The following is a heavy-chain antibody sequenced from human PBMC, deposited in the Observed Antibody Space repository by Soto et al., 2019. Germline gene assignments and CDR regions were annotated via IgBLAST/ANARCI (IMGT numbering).Heavy chain of an antibody. CDR3: ARRSRGWYFDY. CDR1: GFTFSSYA. Sequence: EVQLLESGGGLVQPGGSLRLSCAASGFTFSSYAMTWVRQAPGKGLEWVSVISGSGGSTYYADSVKGRFTISRDNSKNTLYLQMNSLRAEDTAVYYWARRSRGWYFDYWGQGTLVTVSS. V-gene: IGHV3-23*01. J-gene: IGHJ4*02. D-gene: IGHD6-19*01. CDR2: ISGSGGST.